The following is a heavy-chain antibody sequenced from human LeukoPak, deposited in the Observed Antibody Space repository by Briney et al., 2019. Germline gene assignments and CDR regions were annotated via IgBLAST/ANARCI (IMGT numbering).Heavy chain of an antibody. D-gene: IGHD6-13*01. V-gene: IGHV3-11*01. CDR3: ARDRGSSSWTDY. J-gene: IGHJ4*02. CDR1: GFTFSDYY. CDR2: ISSSGSTI. Sequence: AGGSLRLSCAASGFTFSDYYMSWIRQAAGKGLEWVSYISSSGSTIYYADSVKGRFTISRDNAKNSLYLQMNSLRAEDTAVYFCARDRGSSSWTDYWGQGTLVTVSS.